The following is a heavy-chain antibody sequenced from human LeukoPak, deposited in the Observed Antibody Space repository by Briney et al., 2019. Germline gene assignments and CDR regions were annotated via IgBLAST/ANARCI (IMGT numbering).Heavy chain of an antibody. CDR2: MNPKNGDT. Sequence: ASVKVSCTASGYSISNYDINWVRQATGHGLEWMGRMNPKNGDTGYAQKFQGRVTMTRNTSTNTAYMDLSRLRSDDTAVYYCARGVRRAAYSGYENYHYYYMDVWGKGTTVTVSS. D-gene: IGHD5-12*01. V-gene: IGHV1-8*01. CDR1: GYSISNYD. CDR3: ARGVRRAAYSGYENYHYYYMDV. J-gene: IGHJ6*03.